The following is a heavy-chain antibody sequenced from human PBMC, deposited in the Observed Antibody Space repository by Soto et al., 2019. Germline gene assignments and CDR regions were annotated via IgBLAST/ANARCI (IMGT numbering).Heavy chain of an antibody. D-gene: IGHD3-9*01. CDR2: INPNSGGT. V-gene: IGHV1-2*02. CDR3: AREGAPLRFFDWFDHYYYYGMDG. CDR1: GYTFTGYY. Sequence: ASVKVSCKASGYTFTGYYMHWVRQAPGQGLEWMGWINPNSGGTNYAQKFQGRVTMTRDTSISTAYMELSRLRSDDTAVYYCAREGAPLRFFDWFDHYYYYGMDGWGQGTTVTV. J-gene: IGHJ6*02.